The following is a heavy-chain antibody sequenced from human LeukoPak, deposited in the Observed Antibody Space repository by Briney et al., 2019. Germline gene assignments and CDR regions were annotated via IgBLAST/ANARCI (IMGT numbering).Heavy chain of an antibody. CDR1: GFTFSSYE. J-gene: IGHJ4*02. CDR3: AREGWATDY. D-gene: IGHD3-16*01. CDR2: ISSSGSTI. V-gene: IGHV3-48*03. Sequence: GGSLRLSCAASGFTFSSYEMKWVRQAPGKGLEWVSYISSSGSTIYYADSVKGRFTISRDNAENSLYLQMSSLRAEDTAVYYCAREGWATDYWGQGTLVTVSS.